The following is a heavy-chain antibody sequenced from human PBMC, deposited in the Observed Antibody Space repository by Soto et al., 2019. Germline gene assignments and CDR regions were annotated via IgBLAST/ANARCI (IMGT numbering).Heavy chain of an antibody. Sequence: EVQLLESGGGFIQPGGSLRLSCAASGFSFSSFAMNWVRQAPGKGLEWVSIISGSADSTFYADSVKGRFTISRDNSKSTLCLQIISLRAEDTAVYYCAKTRGAMIYAISVYGMDVWGQGTTVTVSS. CDR2: ISGSADST. V-gene: IGHV3-23*01. D-gene: IGHD2-8*01. CDR3: AKTRGAMIYAISVYGMDV. J-gene: IGHJ6*02. CDR1: GFSFSSFA.